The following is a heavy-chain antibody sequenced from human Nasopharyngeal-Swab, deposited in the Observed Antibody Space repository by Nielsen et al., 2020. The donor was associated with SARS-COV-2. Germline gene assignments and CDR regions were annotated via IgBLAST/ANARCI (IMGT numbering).Heavy chain of an antibody. J-gene: IGHJ6*02. CDR2: INPNSGGT. D-gene: IGHD2-2*01. V-gene: IGHV1-2*02. CDR3: ARDQMVVVPAAINYYYYGMDV. Sequence: ASVKVSCKASGYTFTGYYMHWVRQAPGQGLEWMGWINPNSGGTNYAQKFQGRVTMTGDTSISTAYMELSRLRSDDTAVYYCARDQMVVVPAAINYYYYGMDVWGQGTTVTVSS. CDR1: GYTFTGYY.